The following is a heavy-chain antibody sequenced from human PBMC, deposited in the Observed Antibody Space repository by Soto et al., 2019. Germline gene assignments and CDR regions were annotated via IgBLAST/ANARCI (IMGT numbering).Heavy chain of an antibody. V-gene: IGHV4-34*01. D-gene: IGHD2-15*01. CDR2: INNSGST. J-gene: IGHJ4*02. CDR1: GWSFIGYC. Sequence: XETLSLGCADYGWSFIGYCLSWIRQPPGKGLEWIGEINNSGSTNYNPSLKSRVTISVDTSKNQFSLKLSSVTAADTAVYYCARECWHRSLYCSGGSCYHRCSDYWGQGTLVTVSS. CDR3: ARECWHRSLYCSGGSCYHRCSDY.